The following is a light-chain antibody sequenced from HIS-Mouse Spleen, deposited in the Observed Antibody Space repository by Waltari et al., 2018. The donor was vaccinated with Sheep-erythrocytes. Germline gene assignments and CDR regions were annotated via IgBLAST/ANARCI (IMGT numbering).Light chain of an antibody. CDR2: DAS. V-gene: IGKV3-11*01. J-gene: IGKJ2*01. CDR3: QQRSNWYT. Sequence: EIVLTQSPATLSLSPGDRATLSCRASQSVSRYLAWYQQKPGQAPRLLTDDASNRATGIPARFSGSGSGTDFTLTISSLEPEDFAVYYCQQRSNWYTFGQGTKLEIK. CDR1: QSVSRY.